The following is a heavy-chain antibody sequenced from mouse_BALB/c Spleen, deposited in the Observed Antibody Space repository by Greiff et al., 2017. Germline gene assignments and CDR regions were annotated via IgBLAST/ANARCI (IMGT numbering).Heavy chain of an antibody. CDR2: IYPSDSYT. CDR3: TRLGGCGDYSMDY. Sequence: QVQLQQPGAELVRPGASVKLSCKASGYTFTSYWINWVKQRPGQGLEWIGNIYPSDSYTNYNQKFKDKATLTVDKSSSTAYMQLSSPTSEDSAVYYCTRLGGCGDYSMDYWGQGTSVTVSS. J-gene: IGHJ4*01. V-gene: IGHV1-69*02. CDR1: GYTFTSYW.